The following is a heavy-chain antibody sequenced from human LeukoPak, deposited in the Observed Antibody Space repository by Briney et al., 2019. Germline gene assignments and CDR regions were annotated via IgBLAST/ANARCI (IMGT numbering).Heavy chain of an antibody. J-gene: IGHJ4*02. V-gene: IGHV3-21*01. CDR2: ISSSRSYI. Sequence: PGGSLRLSCAASGFTFSSSGMNWVRQAPGKGLEWVSYISSSRSYIYYADSVKGRFTMSRDNAKKSLYLQMNSLRAEDTAVYYCARYAAGTGSYFDYWGQGTLVTVSS. CDR1: GFTFSSSG. CDR3: ARYAAGTGSYFDY. D-gene: IGHD6-13*01.